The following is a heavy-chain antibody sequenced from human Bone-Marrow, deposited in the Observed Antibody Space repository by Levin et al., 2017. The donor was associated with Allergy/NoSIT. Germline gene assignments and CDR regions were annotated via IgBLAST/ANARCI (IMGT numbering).Heavy chain of an antibody. J-gene: IGHJ4*02. V-gene: IGHV3-23*01. Sequence: PGGSLRLSCAASGFTFSNYAMGWVRQAPGKGLEWVSVISDSGSGTYYADSVKGRFTISRDNSNNTLYLQMNSLRAEDTAIYFCAKDKRGYLWGTYDGFDFWGQGTLVTVSS. D-gene: IGHD3-16*01. CDR1: GFTFSNYA. CDR3: AKDKRGYLWGTYDGFDF. CDR2: ISDSGSGT.